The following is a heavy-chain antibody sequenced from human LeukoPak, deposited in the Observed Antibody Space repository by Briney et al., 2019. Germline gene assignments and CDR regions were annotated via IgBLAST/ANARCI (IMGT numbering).Heavy chain of an antibody. D-gene: IGHD6-6*01. J-gene: IGHJ4*02. CDR3: AKDACGSSSGRYFDY. CDR2: ISGSGGST. Sequence: PGGSLRLSCAASGFTFSSYAMSWVRQAPGKGLEWVSAISGSGGSTYYADSVKGRLTISRDNSKNTLYLQMNSLRAEDTAVYYCAKDACGSSSGRYFDYWGQGTLVTVSS. CDR1: GFTFSSYA. V-gene: IGHV3-23*01.